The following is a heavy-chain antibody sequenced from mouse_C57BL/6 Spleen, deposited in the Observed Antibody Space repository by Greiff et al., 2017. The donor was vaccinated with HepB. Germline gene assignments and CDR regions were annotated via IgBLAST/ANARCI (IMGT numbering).Heavy chain of an antibody. Sequence: EVKLLESGPGLAKPSQTLSLTCSVTGYSITSDYWNWIRKFPGNKLEYMGYISYSGSTYYNPSLKSRISITRDTSKNQYYLQLNSVTTEDTATYYCARSPYYSNYVWYFDVWGTGTTVTVSS. V-gene: IGHV3-8*01. CDR1: GYSITSDY. CDR3: ARSPYYSNYVWYFDV. CDR2: ISYSGST. J-gene: IGHJ1*03. D-gene: IGHD2-5*01.